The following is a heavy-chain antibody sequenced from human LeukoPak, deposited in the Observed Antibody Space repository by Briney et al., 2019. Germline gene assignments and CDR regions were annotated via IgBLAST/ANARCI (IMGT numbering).Heavy chain of an antibody. CDR2: ISGYNGNT. V-gene: IGHV1-18*01. D-gene: IGHD2-15*01. Sequence: GASVKVSCKASGYTFTRYDIGWVRQAPGQGLEWMGWISGYNGNTNYPQKFQGRVTMTTDTSTSTAYMELRSLRSDDTAVYYCARLGCSGGNCYSSADHWGQGTLVTVSS. CDR1: GYTFTRYD. CDR3: ARLGCSGGNCYSSADH. J-gene: IGHJ5*02.